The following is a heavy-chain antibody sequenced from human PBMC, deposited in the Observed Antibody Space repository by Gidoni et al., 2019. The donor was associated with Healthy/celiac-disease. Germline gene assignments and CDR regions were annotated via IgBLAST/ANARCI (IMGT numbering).Heavy chain of an antibody. CDR2: ISGSGGST. J-gene: IGHJ3*02. Sequence: SWVRQAPGKGLEWVSAISGSGGSTYYADSVKGRFTIPRDNSKNTLYLQMNSLRAEDTAVYYCAKSYYYDSSGYPIAFDIWGQGTMVTVSS. V-gene: IGHV3-23*01. D-gene: IGHD3-22*01. CDR3: AKSYYYDSSGYPIAFDI.